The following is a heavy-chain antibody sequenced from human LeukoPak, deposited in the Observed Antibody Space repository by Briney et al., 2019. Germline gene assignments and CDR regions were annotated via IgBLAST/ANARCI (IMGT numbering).Heavy chain of an antibody. V-gene: IGHV3-23*01. CDR3: AGRQLWLNY. J-gene: IGHJ4*01. CDR2: IDATGDST. Sequence: GGSLRLSCTVSGFTFSTYAMTWVRQAPGKGLEWVSLIDATGDSTYYADSVKGRFTISRDNSKNTMSLQMNSLRAEDAAVYFCAGRQLWLNYWGPEPRSPSPQ. D-gene: IGHD5-18*01. CDR1: GFTFSTYA.